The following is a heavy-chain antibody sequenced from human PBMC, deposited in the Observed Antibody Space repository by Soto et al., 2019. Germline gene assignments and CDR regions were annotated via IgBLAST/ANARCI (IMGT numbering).Heavy chain of an antibody. CDR1: GGTFSSYT. Sequence: QVQLVQSGAEVKKPGSSVKVSCKASGGTFSSYTISWVRQAPGQGLEWMVRIIPILGIANYAQKFQGRVTITADKSTSTAYMELSSLRSEDTAVYYCARGGRGSYTNYYYGMDVWGQGTTVTVSS. CDR3: ARGGRGSYTNYYYGMDV. J-gene: IGHJ6*02. D-gene: IGHD1-26*01. V-gene: IGHV1-69*02. CDR2: IIPILGIA.